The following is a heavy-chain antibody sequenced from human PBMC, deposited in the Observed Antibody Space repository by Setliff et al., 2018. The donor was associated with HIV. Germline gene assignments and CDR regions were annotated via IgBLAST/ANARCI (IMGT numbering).Heavy chain of an antibody. CDR3: ARRAYYYDSRYFDY. J-gene: IGHJ4*02. V-gene: IGHV5-51*01. CDR2: IWPDDSDT. D-gene: IGHD3-22*01. Sequence: GESLKISCKGSGDSFTSSWIGWVRQMPANGLEWMGLIWPDDSDTIYSPSFQGQVTISADKSISTAYLQWSSLKASDTAMYYCARRAYYYDSRYFDYWGQGTLVTVSS. CDR1: GDSFTSSW.